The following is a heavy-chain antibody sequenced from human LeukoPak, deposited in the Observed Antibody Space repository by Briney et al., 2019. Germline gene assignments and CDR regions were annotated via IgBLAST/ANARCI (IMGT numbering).Heavy chain of an antibody. V-gene: IGHV1-18*01. CDR2: ISAYNGNT. CDR1: GYTFTSYG. J-gene: IGHJ6*03. D-gene: IGHD3-10*01. Sequence: GASVKVSCKASGYTFTSYGISWVRQAPGQGLEWMGWISAYNGNTNYAQKFQGRVTMTRNTSISTAYMELSSLRSEDTAVYYCARVSTMVRGVITKYYYYYYYMDVWGKGTTVTISS. CDR3: ARVSTMVRGVITKYYYYYYYMDV.